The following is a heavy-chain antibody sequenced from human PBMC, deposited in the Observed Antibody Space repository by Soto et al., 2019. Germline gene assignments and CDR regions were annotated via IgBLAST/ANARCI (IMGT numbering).Heavy chain of an antibody. CDR3: ARVAADIASWLGP. CDR2: IYYSGVT. Sequence: QGQLQESGPGLVKPSETLSLTCTVSGDSISTYNWGWIRQPPGKGLEWIGCIYYSGVTNYNPPPXXRXXISVDTPKNQLSLKLNSGTAADTAVYYCARVAADIASWLGPWGQGTLVTVSS. J-gene: IGHJ5*02. V-gene: IGHV4-59*01. CDR1: GDSISTYN. D-gene: IGHD5-12*01.